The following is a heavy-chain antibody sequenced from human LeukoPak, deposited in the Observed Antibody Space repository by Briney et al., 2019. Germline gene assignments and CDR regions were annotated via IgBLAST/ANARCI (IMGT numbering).Heavy chain of an antibody. CDR3: ASGVQYYYYGMDV. V-gene: IGHV1-2*06. CDR1: GYTFTGYY. D-gene: IGHD3-10*01. J-gene: IGHJ6*02. CDR2: INPNSGGT. Sequence: GASVKVSCKASGYTFTGYYMHWVRQAHGQGLEWMGRINPNSGGTNYAQKFQGRVTMTRDTSISTAYMELSRLRSDDTAVYYCASGVQYYYYGMDVWGQGTTVTVSS.